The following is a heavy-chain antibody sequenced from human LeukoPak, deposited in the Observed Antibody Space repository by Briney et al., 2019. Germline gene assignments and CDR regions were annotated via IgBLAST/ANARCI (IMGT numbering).Heavy chain of an antibody. Sequence: GGSLRLSCAVSGFIFSSYSMNWVRQAPGKGLEWVSSISTSSIYIYYADSVKGRFTISRDNSKNTLYLQMNSLRAEDTAVYYCANHFALYYYIDVWGKGTTVTVSS. J-gene: IGHJ6*03. V-gene: IGHV3-21*04. CDR3: ANHFALYYYIDV. CDR2: ISTSSIYI. D-gene: IGHD1-14*01. CDR1: GFIFSSYS.